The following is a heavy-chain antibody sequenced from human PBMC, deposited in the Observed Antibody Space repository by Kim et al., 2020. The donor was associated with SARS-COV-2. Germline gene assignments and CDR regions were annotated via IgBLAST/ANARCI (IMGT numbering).Heavy chain of an antibody. Sequence: SETLSLTCTVSGGSVSSGSYYWSWIRQPPGKGLEWIGYIYYSGSTNYNPSLKSRVTISVDTSKNQFSLKLSSVTAADTAVYYCARAPYSYGSLGWFDPWGQGTLVTVSS. CDR2: IYYSGST. CDR3: ARAPYSYGSLGWFDP. CDR1: GGSVSSGSYY. D-gene: IGHD5-18*01. J-gene: IGHJ5*02. V-gene: IGHV4-61*01.